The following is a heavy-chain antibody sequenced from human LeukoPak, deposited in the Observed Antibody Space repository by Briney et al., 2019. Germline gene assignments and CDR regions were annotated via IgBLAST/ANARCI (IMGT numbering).Heavy chain of an antibody. CDR2: IWYDGSKM. J-gene: IGHJ4*02. Sequence: GGSLRLSCAPSGFSFSNHGMHWVRQAPGKGLEWVAVIWYDGSKMYYGDSAKGRFTISRDNSMDTLFLEMYSLSAQDTAVYYCARDRAGSYYNGVDYWGQGTLVTVSS. D-gene: IGHD3-10*01. CDR3: ARDRAGSYYNGVDY. CDR1: GFSFSNHG. V-gene: IGHV3-33*02.